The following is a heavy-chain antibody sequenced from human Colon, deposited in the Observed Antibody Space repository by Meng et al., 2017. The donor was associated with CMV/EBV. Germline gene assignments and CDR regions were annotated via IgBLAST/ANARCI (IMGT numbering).Heavy chain of an antibody. D-gene: IGHD2-21*01. Sequence: ASVKVSCKASGYTFTSYDINWVRQATGQGLEWMGWMNPNSGNTGYAQKFQGRVTMTRNTSISTAYMELSSLRSEDTAVYYCARLGAVPYCGGDCPADYWGQGTLVTVSS. J-gene: IGHJ4*02. V-gene: IGHV1-8*01. CDR2: MNPNSGNT. CDR1: GYTFTSYD. CDR3: ARLGAVPYCGGDCPADY.